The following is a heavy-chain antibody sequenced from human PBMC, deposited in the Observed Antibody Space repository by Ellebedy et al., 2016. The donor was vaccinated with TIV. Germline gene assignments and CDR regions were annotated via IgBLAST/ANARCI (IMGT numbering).Heavy chain of an antibody. D-gene: IGHD1-26*01. CDR2: IITITGKS. Sequence: AASVKVSCKTSGGTFRSFAISWVRQAPGQGLEWMGGIITITGKSTYAQNLQGRVTITADDSTSTASMELSGLRSEDTAVYYCARDRLLGGRALDVWGQGTTVTVPS. J-gene: IGHJ6*02. V-gene: IGHV1-69*13. CDR1: GGTFRSFA. CDR3: ARDRLLGGRALDV.